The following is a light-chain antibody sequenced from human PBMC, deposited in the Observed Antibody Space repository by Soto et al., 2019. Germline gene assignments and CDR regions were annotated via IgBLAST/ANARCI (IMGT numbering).Light chain of an antibody. Sequence: DVVMPPTPLSLSVTPGQPASISCKSSQSLQGSAGKTYFYWYLQKPGQAPQLLSSEVSNRFSGVSERFSGSGLGTDFTLEISRVEPEDVGVYYCMESIQLPYTFGQGTKLQLK. CDR2: EVS. J-gene: IGKJ2*01. CDR1: QSLQGSAGKTY. CDR3: MESIQLPYT. V-gene: IGKV2D-29*01.